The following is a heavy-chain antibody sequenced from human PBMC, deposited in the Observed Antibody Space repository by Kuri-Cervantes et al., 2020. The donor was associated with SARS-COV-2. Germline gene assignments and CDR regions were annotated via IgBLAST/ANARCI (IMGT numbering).Heavy chain of an antibody. CDR1: GFTFSSYA. D-gene: IGHD6-13*01. CDR3: VKEKGVILAATDAFDI. Sequence: GGSLRLSCAASGFTFSSYAMSWVRQAPGKGLEWVSAISGSGGSTYYADSVKGRFTISRDNSKNTLYLQMNSLRAEDTAVYYCVKEKGVILAATDAFDIWGQGTMVTVSS. CDR2: ISGSGGST. V-gene: IGHV3-23*01. J-gene: IGHJ3*02.